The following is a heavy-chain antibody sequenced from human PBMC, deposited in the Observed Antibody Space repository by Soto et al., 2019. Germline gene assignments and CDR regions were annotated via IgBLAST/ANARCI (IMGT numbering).Heavy chain of an antibody. Sequence: QVPLVQSGPEVKKPGASVKVSCKASAYTFTTYGISWVRQAPGQGLEWMGWISGYNGQTNYPQKFRGRVTLTTDTSTSTAYMELRSLRSDDTAMYYCARDNRKELWVEGLNAMDVWCQGTTVTVSS. D-gene: IGHD3-10*01. V-gene: IGHV1-18*04. CDR1: AYTFTTYG. CDR3: ARDNRKELWVEGLNAMDV. CDR2: ISGYNGQT. J-gene: IGHJ6*02.